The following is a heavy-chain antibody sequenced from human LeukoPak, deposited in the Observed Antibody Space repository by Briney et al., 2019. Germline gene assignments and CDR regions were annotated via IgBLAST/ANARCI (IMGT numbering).Heavy chain of an antibody. CDR1: GYIFDIYA. D-gene: IGHD1-7*01. Sequence: ASVKVSCKASGYIFDIYALIWVRQAPGQGLELMGWISTNTGNPTYAQGFTGRFVFSLDTSVSTAYLQISSLKAEDTAVYYCARDYTLTLGTTTYFQHWGQGTLVTVSP. V-gene: IGHV7-4-1*02. CDR3: ARDYTLTLGTTTYFQH. CDR2: ISTNTGNP. J-gene: IGHJ1*01.